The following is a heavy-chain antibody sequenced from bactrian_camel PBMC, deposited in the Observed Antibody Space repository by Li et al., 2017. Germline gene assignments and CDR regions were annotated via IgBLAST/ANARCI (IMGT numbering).Heavy chain of an antibody. J-gene: IGHJ7*01. CDR1: ELAFREPD. CDR2: MNSGGSHT. V-gene: IGHV3S40*01. Sequence: VQLVESGGGSVRAGETLRLSCTYRSELAFREPDMGWYRQAPGKGLEWVSGMNSGGSHTYYADSVKGRFTISRDNAKNAVYLQLNSLKTEDMAMYYCAKWSGSWFEGSGMDYWGKGTQVTVS. D-gene: IGHD2*01.